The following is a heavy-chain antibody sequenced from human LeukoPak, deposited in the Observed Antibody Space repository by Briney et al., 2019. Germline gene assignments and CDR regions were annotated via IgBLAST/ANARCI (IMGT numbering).Heavy chain of an antibody. J-gene: IGHJ6*04. CDR1: GYTFNTYG. Sequence: ASVKVSCKASGYTFNTYGISWVRQAPGQGLEWTGWISANNGNTNYAQKVQGRVTMTTDTSTSTAYMELRSLRSDDTAVYYCARNDIWTGYSDYYYGMDVWGKGTTVTVSS. V-gene: IGHV1-18*04. CDR2: ISANNGNT. D-gene: IGHD3-9*01. CDR3: ARNDIWTGYSDYYYGMDV.